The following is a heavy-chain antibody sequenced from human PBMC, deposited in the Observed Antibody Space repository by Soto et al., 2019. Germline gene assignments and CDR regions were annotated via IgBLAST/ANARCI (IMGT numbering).Heavy chain of an antibody. V-gene: IGHV3-74*01. CDR3: AGVGPFASGDLGY. J-gene: IGHJ4*02. Sequence: EVQLVESGGGLVQPGGSLRLSCAASGFTFSTCWMHWVRQAPGKGLVWVSHINTDGSSTRYADSVKGRFTISSDNAKNTLYLQMNSLRVGDAAVYYCAGVGPFASGDLGYWGQGTLVTVSS. CDR1: GFTFSTCW. D-gene: IGHD3-10*01. CDR2: INTDGSST.